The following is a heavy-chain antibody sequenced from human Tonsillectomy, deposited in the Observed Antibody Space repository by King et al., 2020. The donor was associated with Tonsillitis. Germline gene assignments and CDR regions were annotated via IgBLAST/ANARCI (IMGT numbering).Heavy chain of an antibody. CDR3: AKDSSEFGDYVFDG. D-gene: IGHD4-17*01. Sequence: VQLVESGGGVVQPGRSLRLSCAASGFTFSRYGIHWVRQAAGKGLEWVAVISSDGSNTHYVDSVKGRFTISRDNSKNTLFLQMNSLRGEDTAVYYCAKDSSEFGDYVFDGWGQGTLVTVSS. J-gene: IGHJ4*02. V-gene: IGHV3-30*18. CDR1: GFTFSRYG. CDR2: ISSDGSNT.